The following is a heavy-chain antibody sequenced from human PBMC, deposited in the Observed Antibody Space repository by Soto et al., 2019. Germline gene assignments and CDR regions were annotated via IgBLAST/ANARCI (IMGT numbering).Heavy chain of an antibody. V-gene: IGHV3-66*01. CDR3: ARDDVLCDGGRCYGIPLDV. D-gene: IGHD2-15*01. CDR2: SQSGGTT. J-gene: IGHJ6*04. Sequence: EVQLVESGGGLVQPGGSLRLSCAASGFTVSSKYMTWVRQAPGKGLEWVSLSQSGGTTYYADSVKGRFTISRDTSENTLHLQMDSLRVEDTAVYYCARDDVLCDGGRCYGIPLDVWGKGTTFTVSS. CDR1: GFTVSSKY.